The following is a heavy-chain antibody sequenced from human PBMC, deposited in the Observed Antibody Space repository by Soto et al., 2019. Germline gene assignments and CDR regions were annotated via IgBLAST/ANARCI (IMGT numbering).Heavy chain of an antibody. D-gene: IGHD6-13*01. Sequence: EVQLLESGGGLVQPGGSLRLSCAASGFTFSSYAMNWVRQAPGKELEWVSVISGSGGSTYYTDSVKGRFTISRDNSKNTLYLQMNSLRAEDTALYYCARRSSSWYFDCWGQRTLVTVSS. CDR1: GFTFSSYA. CDR3: ARRSSSWYFDC. J-gene: IGHJ4*02. CDR2: ISGSGGST. V-gene: IGHV3-23*01.